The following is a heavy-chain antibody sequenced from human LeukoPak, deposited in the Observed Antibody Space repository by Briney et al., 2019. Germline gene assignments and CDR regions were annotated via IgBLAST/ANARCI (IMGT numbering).Heavy chain of an antibody. CDR1: GFTVRNNY. J-gene: IGHJ4*02. V-gene: IGHV3-66*04. CDR2: IYGSGNT. Sequence: GGSLRLSCAVSGFTVRNNYISWVRQAPGKGLEWVSVIYGSGNTYYADSVKGRSTISRDNSKSTLYLQMNSLRAEDTAVYYCVKRAGIQLGFDYWGQGTLVTVSS. D-gene: IGHD5-18*01. CDR3: VKRAGIQLGFDY.